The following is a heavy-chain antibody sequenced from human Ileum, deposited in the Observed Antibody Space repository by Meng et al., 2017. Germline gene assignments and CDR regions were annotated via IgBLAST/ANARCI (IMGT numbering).Heavy chain of an antibody. V-gene: IGHV3-15*01. CDR2: IKITTDAGTP. Sequence: EGEVGGSGGGLVKPGGSLRLSCAASGFTFSSTWMTWVRQAPGKGLEWVGRIKITTDAGTPDYAAPVKGRFTISINDSKNTLYLQMNSLKTEDTAVYYCTTGKDYWGQGTLVTVSS. CDR3: TTGKDY. CDR1: GFTFSSTW. J-gene: IGHJ4*02.